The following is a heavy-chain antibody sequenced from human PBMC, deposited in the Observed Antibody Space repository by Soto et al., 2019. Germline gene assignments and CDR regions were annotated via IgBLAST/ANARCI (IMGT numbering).Heavy chain of an antibody. D-gene: IGHD3-10*01. J-gene: IGHJ4*02. Sequence: QITLKESGPTLVKPTQTLTLTCTFSGFSLTTTTVGVGWVRQPPGKALEWLALIYSNDDKRYSPSLKNRLTITKDTFKNQVVLTMPDMDPVDTATYYCAHKNVYSYGSYYFDYWGQGTLVTVSS. CDR3: AHKNVYSYGSYYFDY. CDR1: GFSLTTTTVG. CDR2: IYSNDDK. V-gene: IGHV2-5*01.